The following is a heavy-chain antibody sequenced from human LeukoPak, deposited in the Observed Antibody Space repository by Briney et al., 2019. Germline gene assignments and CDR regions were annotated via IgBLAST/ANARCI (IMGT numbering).Heavy chain of an antibody. Sequence: GGSLRLSCAASGFTFSDYAMHWVRQAPGKELEYVSAISSNGGSIHYANSVKGRFTISRDNAKNSLYLQMNSLRAEDTAVYYCARDVGYFGSGSYPDYFDYWGQGTLVTVSS. V-gene: IGHV3-64*01. CDR3: ARDVGYFGSGSYPDYFDY. J-gene: IGHJ4*02. D-gene: IGHD3-10*01. CDR1: GFTFSDYA. CDR2: ISSNGGSI.